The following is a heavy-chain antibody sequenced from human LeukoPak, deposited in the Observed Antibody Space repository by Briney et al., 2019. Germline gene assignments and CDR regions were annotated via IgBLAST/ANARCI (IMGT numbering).Heavy chain of an antibody. D-gene: IGHD3-10*01. CDR2: INPNSGGT. CDR1: GYTFTGYY. J-gene: IGHJ4*02. CDR3: ARDYVVRGVIIY. V-gene: IGHV1-2*02. Sequence: ASVKVSCKASGYTFTGYYMHWVRQAPGQGLEWMGWINPNSGGTNYAQKFQGRVTMTRDTSISTAYMELSRLRSDDTAVYYCARDYVVRGVIIYWGQGTLVTVSS.